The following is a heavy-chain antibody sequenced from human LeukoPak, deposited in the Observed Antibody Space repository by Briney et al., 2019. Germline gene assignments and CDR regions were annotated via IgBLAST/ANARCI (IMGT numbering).Heavy chain of an antibody. V-gene: IGHV3-23*01. CDR3: AKVNGIRFLGVYNY. D-gene: IGHD3-3*01. J-gene: IGHJ4*02. CDR1: GFTLSSYA. Sequence: GGSLRFSCAASGFTLSSYAMSWVRQAPGKGLEWVSAISGSGGSTYYADSVKGRFTISRDNSKNTLYLQMNSLRAEDTAVYYCAKVNGIRFLGVYNYWGQGTLVTVSS. CDR2: ISGSGGST.